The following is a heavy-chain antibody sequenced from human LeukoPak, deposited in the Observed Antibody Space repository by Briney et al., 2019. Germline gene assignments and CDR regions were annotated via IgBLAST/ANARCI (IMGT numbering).Heavy chain of an antibody. CDR1: GGSTSSYY. Sequence: PSETPSLTCTVSGGSTSSYYWSWIRQPPGKGLEWIGYIYYSGSTYYNPSLKSRVTISADTSKNQFSLRVTSVTAAARPYYCASLYCSSVSCYPPHWGQGTQVTVSS. J-gene: IGHJ4*02. CDR2: IYYSGST. CDR3: ASLYCSSVSCYPPH. V-gene: IGHV4-59*01. D-gene: IGHD2-2*01.